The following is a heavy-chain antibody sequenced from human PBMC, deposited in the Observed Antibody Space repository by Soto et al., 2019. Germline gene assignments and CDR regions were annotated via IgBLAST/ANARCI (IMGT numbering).Heavy chain of an antibody. CDR1: GFAFSSYG. D-gene: IGHD5-18*01. CDR3: VSDRGYGHASVPYS. CDR2: ISYDGSLQ. J-gene: IGHJ4*02. V-gene: IGHV3-30*03. Sequence: QAQLVESGGGVVQPGRSLRLSCAASGFAFSSYGMHWVRQAPGTGLEWVAVISYDGSLQHYAESVKGRFTISRDKSKNMVLLQMSSLRAEDTAVYYCVSDRGYGHASVPYSWGQGTLVSVSS.